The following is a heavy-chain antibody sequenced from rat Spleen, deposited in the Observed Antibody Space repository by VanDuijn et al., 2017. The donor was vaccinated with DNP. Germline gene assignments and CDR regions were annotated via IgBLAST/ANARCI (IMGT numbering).Heavy chain of an antibody. Sequence: EVQLVESGGGFVQPGRSLKLSCAASGFTFNNYYMAWVRQAPTKGLEWVAYISDDGRPYSGDSVKGRFTISRDDTRRTLYLLMNSLRSEDTATYYCARQRGPTLRIWDYWGQGVMVTVSS. CDR1: GFTFNNYY. V-gene: IGHV5-22*01. CDR3: ARQRGPTLRIWDY. D-gene: IGHD1-6*01. J-gene: IGHJ2*01. CDR2: ISDDGRP.